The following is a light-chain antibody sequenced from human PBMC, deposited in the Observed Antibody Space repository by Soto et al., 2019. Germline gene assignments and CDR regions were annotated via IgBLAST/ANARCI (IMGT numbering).Light chain of an antibody. V-gene: IGKV3-11*01. J-gene: IGKJ5*01. CDR2: DAS. CDR1: QSVSRY. CDR3: QQRALSIP. Sequence: EIVLTQSPATLSLSPGERATLSCRASQSVSRYLSWYQQKPGQAPRLLIYDASNRATGTPARFSGSGSGTDFTLTISSLEPEDFAVYYCQQRALSIPFGQGTRRDIK.